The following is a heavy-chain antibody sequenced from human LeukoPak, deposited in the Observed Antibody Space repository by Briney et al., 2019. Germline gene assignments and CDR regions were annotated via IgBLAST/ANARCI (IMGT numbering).Heavy chain of an antibody. D-gene: IGHD3-3*01. V-gene: IGHV1-2*06. Sequence: ASVKVSCKASGYTFTGYYMHWVRQAPGQGLEWMGRINPNSGGTNYAQKFQGRVTMTRDTSISTAYMELSRLRSDDTAVYYCASLEGVDFWSGYYMDYYYYGMDVWGQGTTVTVSS. CDR1: GYTFTGYY. CDR3: ASLEGVDFWSGYYMDYYYYGMDV. J-gene: IGHJ6*02. CDR2: INPNSGGT.